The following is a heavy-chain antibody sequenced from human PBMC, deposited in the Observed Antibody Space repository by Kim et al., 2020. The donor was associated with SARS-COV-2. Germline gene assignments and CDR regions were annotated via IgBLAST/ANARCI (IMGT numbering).Heavy chain of an antibody. CDR1: GYSFTSYW. Sequence: GESLKISCKGSGYSFTSYWISWVRQMPGKGLEWMGRIDPSDSYTNYSPSFQGHVTISADKSISTAYLQWSSLKASDTAMYYCARTPDYYGSGSPPGWFDPWGQGTLVTVSS. V-gene: IGHV5-10-1*01. CDR2: IDPSDSYT. CDR3: ARTPDYYGSGSPPGWFDP. J-gene: IGHJ5*02. D-gene: IGHD3-10*01.